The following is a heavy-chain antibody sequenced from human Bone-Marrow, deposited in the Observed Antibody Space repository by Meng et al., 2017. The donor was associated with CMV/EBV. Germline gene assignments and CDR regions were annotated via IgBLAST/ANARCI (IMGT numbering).Heavy chain of an antibody. CDR3: ARGYSSGPTYYYYGMDV. V-gene: IGHV4-59*01. CDR1: GGSISSYY. J-gene: IGHJ6*02. Sequence: SETLSLTCTVSGGSISSYYWSWIRQPPGKGLEWIGYIYYSGSTNYNPSLKSRVTISVDTSKNQFSLKLCSVTAADTAVYYCARGYSSGPTYYYYGMDVWGQGTTVTVSS. D-gene: IGHD6-19*01. CDR2: IYYSGST.